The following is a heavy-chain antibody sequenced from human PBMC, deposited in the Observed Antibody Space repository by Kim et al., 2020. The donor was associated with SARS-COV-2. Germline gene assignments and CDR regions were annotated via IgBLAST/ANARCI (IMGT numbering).Heavy chain of an antibody. CDR3: AGGPRAVTIPGPDY. CDR1: GFNFFNYE. D-gene: IGHD4-4*01. V-gene: IGHV3-48*03. J-gene: IGHJ4*02. CDR2: ISSSGSLI. Sequence: GGSLRLSCAASGFNFFNYEMNWVRQAPGMGLEWISYISSSGSLIHYADSVKGRFIISRNNAKNSLFLQMNSLRAEDTAVYYWAGGPRAVTIPGPDYWGQGILVTV.